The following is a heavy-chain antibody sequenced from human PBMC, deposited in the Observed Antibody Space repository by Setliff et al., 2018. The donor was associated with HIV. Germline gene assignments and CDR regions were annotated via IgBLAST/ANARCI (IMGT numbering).Heavy chain of an antibody. V-gene: IGHV4-61*02. CDR3: ARDLGSGLYYYGMDV. D-gene: IGHD7-27*01. CDR2: IYTSGST. CDR1: GGSISSGSYY. J-gene: IGHJ6*02. Sequence: PSETLSLTCTVSGGSISSGSYYWSWIRQPAGKGLEWIGRIYTSGSTNYNPSLKSRVTISVDTSKNQFSLKLSSVTAADTAVYHCARDLGSGLYYYGMDVWGQGTTVTVSS.